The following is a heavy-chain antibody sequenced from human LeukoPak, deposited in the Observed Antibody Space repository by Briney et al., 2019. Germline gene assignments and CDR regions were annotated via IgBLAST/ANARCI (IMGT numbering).Heavy chain of an antibody. D-gene: IGHD6-19*01. CDR2: ISASGDTT. CDR3: AKEEPYSSPYYFDY. J-gene: IGHJ4*02. V-gene: IGHV3-23*01. Sequence: GGSLRLSCAASGFTFRTYAMSWVRQAPGKGLEWVSAISASGDTTYYADSVKGRFTISRDNSKNTLYLQMNSLRAEDTAVYYCAKEEPYSSPYYFDYWGQGTLVTVSS. CDR1: GFTFRTYA.